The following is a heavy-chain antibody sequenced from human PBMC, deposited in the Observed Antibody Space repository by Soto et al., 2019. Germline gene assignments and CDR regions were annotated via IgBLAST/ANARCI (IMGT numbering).Heavy chain of an antibody. Sequence: QVQLQQWGAGLLKPSETLSLTCAVYGGSFSGYYWSWIRQPPGKGLEWIGEVNHSGSTNYNPSLKSRVTLSVDTSKNQCSLKLSSVIAADTAVYYCATGDGRNFDYWCQGTLVTVSS. J-gene: IGHJ4*02. CDR1: GGSFSGYY. CDR3: ATGDGRNFDY. CDR2: VNHSGST. V-gene: IGHV4-34*01.